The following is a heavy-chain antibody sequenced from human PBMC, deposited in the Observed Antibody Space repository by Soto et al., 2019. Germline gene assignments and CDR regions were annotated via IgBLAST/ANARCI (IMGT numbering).Heavy chain of an antibody. D-gene: IGHD3-3*01. CDR1: GGSISSGDYY. J-gene: IGHJ6*02. Sequence: SETLSLTCTVSGGSISSGDYYWSWIRQPPGKGLEWIGYIYYSGSTYYNPSLKSRVTISVDTSKNQFSLKLSSVTAADTAVYYCARAHTKYDFWSGYYRYYCYYGMDVWGQGTTVTVSS. CDR3: ARAHTKYDFWSGYYRYYCYYGMDV. CDR2: IYYSGST. V-gene: IGHV4-30-4*01.